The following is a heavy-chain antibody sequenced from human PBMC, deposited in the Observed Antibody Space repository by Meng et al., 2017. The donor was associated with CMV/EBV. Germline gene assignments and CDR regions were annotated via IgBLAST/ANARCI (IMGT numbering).Heavy chain of an antibody. J-gene: IGHJ6*02. CDR3: ARRSVVVPAAPWTYYDFWSGYYTEGYYYYGVDV. Sequence: ASVKVSCKASGYTFTSYDINWVRQATGQGLEWMGWMNPNSGNTGYAQKFQGRVTITRNTSISTAYMELSSLRSEDTAVYYCARRSVVVPAAPWTYYDFWSGYYTEGYYYYGVDVWGQGTTVTVSS. CDR1: GYTFTSYD. V-gene: IGHV1-8*03. CDR2: MNPNSGNT. D-gene: IGHD3-3*01.